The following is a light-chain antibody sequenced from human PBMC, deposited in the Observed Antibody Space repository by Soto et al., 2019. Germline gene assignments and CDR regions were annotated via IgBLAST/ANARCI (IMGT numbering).Light chain of an antibody. CDR2: DVS. Sequence: QSALTQPRSVSGPPGQSVSISCSGTSSDVGTYNYVSWYQQHPGKAPKLMIYDVSKRPSGVPDRFSGSKSGNTASLTISGLQAEDEADYHCCSYAGGYTHAVFGGGTKLTVL. V-gene: IGLV2-11*01. CDR1: SSDVGTYNY. J-gene: IGLJ2*01. CDR3: CSYAGGYTHAV.